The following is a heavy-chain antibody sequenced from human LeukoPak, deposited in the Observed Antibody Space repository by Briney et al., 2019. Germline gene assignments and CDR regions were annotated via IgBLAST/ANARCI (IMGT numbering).Heavy chain of an antibody. CDR1: GGSFSGYY. D-gene: IGHD5-18*01. CDR2: INHSGST. Sequence: SETLSLTCAVYGGSFSGYYWSWIRQPPGKGLEWIGEINHSGSTNYNPSLKSLVTISVDTSKNQFSLKLSSVTAADTAVYYCARAGEGYGHVRDFDYWGQGTLVTVSS. J-gene: IGHJ4*02. V-gene: IGHV4-34*01. CDR3: ARAGEGYGHVRDFDY.